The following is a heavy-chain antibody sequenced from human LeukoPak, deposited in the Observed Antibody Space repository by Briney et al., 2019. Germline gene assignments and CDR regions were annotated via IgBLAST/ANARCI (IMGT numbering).Heavy chain of an antibody. V-gene: IGHV1-46*01. CDR2: INPSGGST. J-gene: IGHJ5*02. Sequence: GSVKVSCKASGYTFTSYYMHWVRQAPGQGLEWMGIINPSGGSTSYAQKFQGRVTMTRDTSTSTVYMELSSLRYEDTAVYYCARGLDSSGYSHEDWFDPWGQGTLVTVSS. CDR3: ARGLDSSGYSHEDWFDP. CDR1: GYTFTSYY. D-gene: IGHD3-22*01.